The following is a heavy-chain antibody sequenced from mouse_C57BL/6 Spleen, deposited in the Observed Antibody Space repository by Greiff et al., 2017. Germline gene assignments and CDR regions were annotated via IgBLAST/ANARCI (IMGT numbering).Heavy chain of an antibody. V-gene: IGHV5-4*01. CDR2: ISDGGSYT. Sequence: EVQVVESGGGLVKPGGSLKLSCAASGFTFSSYAMSWVRQTPEKRLEWVATISDGGSYTYYPDNVKGRFTISRDNAKNNLYLQMSHLKAEDTAMYYCARGQKYFDYWGQGTTLTVSS. CDR3: ARGQKYFDY. CDR1: GFTFSSYA. J-gene: IGHJ2*01.